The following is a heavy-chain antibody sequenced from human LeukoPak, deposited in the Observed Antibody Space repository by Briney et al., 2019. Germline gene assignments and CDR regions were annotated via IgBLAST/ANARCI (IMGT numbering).Heavy chain of an antibody. V-gene: IGHV4-34*01. D-gene: IGHD3-3*01. CDR2: INHSGST. CDR3: ARGSLNTYYDFWSGYFAFDI. CDR1: GGSFSGYY. Sequence: SETLSLTCAVYGGSFSGYYWSWIRRPPGKGLESIGEINHSGSTNYNPSLKSRVTISVDTSKNQFSLKLSSVTASDTAVYYCARGSLNTYYDFWSGYFAFDIWGQGTMVTVSS. J-gene: IGHJ3*02.